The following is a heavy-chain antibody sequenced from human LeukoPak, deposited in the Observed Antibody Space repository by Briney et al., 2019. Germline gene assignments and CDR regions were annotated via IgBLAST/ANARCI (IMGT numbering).Heavy chain of an antibody. CDR1: GGSFSGYY. D-gene: IGHD6-6*01. Sequence: PSETLSLTCAVYGGSFSGYYWSWIRQPPGKGLEWIGEINHSGSTNYNPSLKSRVTTSVDTSKNQFSLKLSSVTAADTAVYYCARGERQRQLGRYYYYGMDVWGQGTTVTVSS. J-gene: IGHJ6*02. CDR3: ARGERQRQLGRYYYYGMDV. V-gene: IGHV4-34*01. CDR2: INHSGST.